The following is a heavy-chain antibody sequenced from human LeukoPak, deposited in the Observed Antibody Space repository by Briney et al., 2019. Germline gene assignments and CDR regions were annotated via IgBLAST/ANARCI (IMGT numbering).Heavy chain of an antibody. D-gene: IGHD3-22*01. Sequence: SETLSLTCTVSGGSISSYYWSWIRQPAGKGLEWIGRIYTSGSTNYNPSHKSRVTMSVDTSKNQFSLKLSSVTAADTAVYYCARDHRDSSGYYDYYYFDYWGQGTLVTVSS. CDR3: ARDHRDSSGYYDYYYFDY. CDR2: IYTSGST. V-gene: IGHV4-4*07. CDR1: GGSISSYY. J-gene: IGHJ4*02.